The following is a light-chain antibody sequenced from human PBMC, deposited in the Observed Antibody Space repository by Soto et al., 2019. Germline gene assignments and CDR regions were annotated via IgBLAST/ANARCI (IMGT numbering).Light chain of an antibody. CDR3: QQYNIWPLT. Sequence: EIVMTQSPATLSVSPGERATLSCRASQSVSSSLAWYQQKPGQAPRLLIYGASTRATGIPARFSGGGSGTEFALTISSLQSEDFAVYYCQQYNIWPLTFGGGTKVEIK. V-gene: IGKV3-15*01. CDR1: QSVSSS. CDR2: GAS. J-gene: IGKJ4*01.